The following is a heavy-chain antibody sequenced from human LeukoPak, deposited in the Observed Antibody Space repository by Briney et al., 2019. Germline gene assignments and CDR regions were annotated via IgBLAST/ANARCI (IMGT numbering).Heavy chain of an antibody. Sequence: GGSLRLSCAASGFTFSSYWMHWVRHAPGQGLEWVSLIDTYGSITNYADSVKGRFTVSRDNAKNTLYLQMNSLRVEDTAVYYCTRDYSGLGDNWGQGTLVTVSS. V-gene: IGHV3-74*01. D-gene: IGHD2-15*01. CDR2: IDTYGSIT. J-gene: IGHJ4*02. CDR3: TRDYSGLGDN. CDR1: GFTFSSYW.